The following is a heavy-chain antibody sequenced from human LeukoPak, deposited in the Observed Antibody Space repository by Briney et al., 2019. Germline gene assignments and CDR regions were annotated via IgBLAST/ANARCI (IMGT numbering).Heavy chain of an antibody. CDR3: ARYAEVYYYVDV. CDR1: RFTFSTYW. D-gene: IGHD2-8*01. CDR2: IRSYSSYI. Sequence: GGSLRLSCAASRFTFSTYWMHWVRQAPGKGLEWVASIRSYSSYIHYADSVKGRFTISRDDAKKSLYLQMNSLRAEDTAVYFCARYAEVYYYVDVWGTGTTVTVSS. J-gene: IGHJ6*03. V-gene: IGHV3-21*01.